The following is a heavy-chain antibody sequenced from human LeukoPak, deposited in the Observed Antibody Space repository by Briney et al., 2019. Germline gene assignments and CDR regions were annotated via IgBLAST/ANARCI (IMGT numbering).Heavy chain of an antibody. CDR2: IYPDDSNT. V-gene: IGHV5-51*01. CDR3: ARQNRLGYSASDY. J-gene: IGHJ4*02. D-gene: IGHD5-12*01. Sequence: GESLKISCQGSGYNFPIYWIGWVRQMPGQGLEWMGIIYPDDSNTIYGPSFQGQVTISADKSINTAYLEWSSLKASDTAIYYCARQNRLGYSASDYWGQGTLVTVSS. CDR1: GYNFPIYW.